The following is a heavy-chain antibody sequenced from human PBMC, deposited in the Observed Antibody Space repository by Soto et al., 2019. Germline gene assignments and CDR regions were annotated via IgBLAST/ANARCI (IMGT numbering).Heavy chain of an antibody. Sequence: QVQLVQSGAEVKTPGASVKVSCKASGYTFTDYDLNWVRQAPGQGLEWVGRKNPSSGKTDYAQNFQARGTKTRATYISTAYLDLSNLGYEDTAVFYCSSWGRDGWYTGFFWGQGTLVTVAS. V-gene: IGHV1-8*01. D-gene: IGHD6-19*01. CDR1: GYTFTDYD. CDR3: SSWGRDGWYTGFF. CDR2: KNPSSGKT. J-gene: IGHJ4*02.